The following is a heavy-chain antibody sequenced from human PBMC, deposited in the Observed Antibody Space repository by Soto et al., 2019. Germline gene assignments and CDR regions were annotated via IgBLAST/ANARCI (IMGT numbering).Heavy chain of an antibody. J-gene: IGHJ1*01. Sequence: EVQLLESGGALVQPGESLRLSCVASGFTFSNYAISWVRQAPGKGPEWVSSIIGSGAITYHADSVKGRFTISRDNSENTLHLQMNSLRVEDTAVFYCVKAPVPDYGPFGSCVFQHWGQGTLVTVSS. CDR2: IIGSGAIT. D-gene: IGHD4-17*01. CDR3: VKAPVPDYGPFGSCVFQH. CDR1: GFTFSNYA. V-gene: IGHV3-23*01.